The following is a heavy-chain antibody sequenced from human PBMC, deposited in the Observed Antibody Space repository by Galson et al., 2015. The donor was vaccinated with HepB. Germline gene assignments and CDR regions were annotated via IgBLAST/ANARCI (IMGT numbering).Heavy chain of an antibody. CDR1: GFTFSSYA. CDR3: ANRGWITMVRGVTTPRDAFDI. J-gene: IGHJ3*02. V-gene: IGHV3-30*04. D-gene: IGHD3-10*01. Sequence: SLRLSCAASGFTFSSYAMHWVRQAPGKGLEWVAVISYDGSNKYYADSVKGRFTISRDNSKNTLYLQMNSLRAEDTAVYYCANRGWITMVRGVTTPRDAFDIWGQGTMVTVSS. CDR2: ISYDGSNK.